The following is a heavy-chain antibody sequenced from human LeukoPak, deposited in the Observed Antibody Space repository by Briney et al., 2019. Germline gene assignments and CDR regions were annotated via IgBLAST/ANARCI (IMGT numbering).Heavy chain of an antibody. CDR1: GFTFSSYS. V-gene: IGHV3-48*01. Sequence: PWGSLRLSCAASGFTFSSYSMNWVRQVPGKGLEWVSYISSSSSTIYYADSVKGRLTISRDNAKNSLYLQMNSLRAEDTAVYYCARGTYYYYYMDVWGKGTTVTVSS. J-gene: IGHJ6*03. CDR3: ARGTYYYYYMDV. CDR2: ISSSSSTI.